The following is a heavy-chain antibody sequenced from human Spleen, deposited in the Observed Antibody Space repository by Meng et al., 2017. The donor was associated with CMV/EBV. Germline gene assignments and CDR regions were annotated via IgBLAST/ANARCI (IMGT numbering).Heavy chain of an antibody. CDR3: ARVGGSSPSGYGMDV. J-gene: IGHJ6*02. CDR2: IYHTGRT. V-gene: IGHV4-31*03. D-gene: IGHD1-26*01. Sequence: SETLSLTCTVSAGSISSVGYYWSWIRLRPGKGLEWIGYIYHTGRTYYNPSLNGRVTISLDTSENHFSLKLISVTAADTAVYYCARVGGSSPSGYGMDVWGQGTTVTVSS. CDR1: AGSISSVGYY.